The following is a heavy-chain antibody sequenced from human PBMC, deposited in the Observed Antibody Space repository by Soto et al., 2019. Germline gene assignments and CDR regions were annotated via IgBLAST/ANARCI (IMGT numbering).Heavy chain of an antibody. Sequence: ASVKVSCKASGYTFTSYDINWVRQATGQGLEWMGWMNPNSGNTGYAQKFQGRVTMTRNTSISTAYMELSSLRSEDTAVYYCARGPLSHYDYYYYGMDVWGQGTTVTVS. CDR3: ARGPLSHYDYYYYGMDV. V-gene: IGHV1-8*01. J-gene: IGHJ6*02. D-gene: IGHD3-16*01. CDR2: MNPNSGNT. CDR1: GYTFTSYD.